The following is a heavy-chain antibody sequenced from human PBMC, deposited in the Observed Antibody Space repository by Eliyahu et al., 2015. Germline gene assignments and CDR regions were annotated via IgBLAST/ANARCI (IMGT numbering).Heavy chain of an antibody. J-gene: IGHJ4*02. Sequence: EVQLLESGGGLVQPGGSLRXSCAASGFTFSSYAMSWVRQAPGKGLEWVSAITNRGDYIYYGDPVKGRFTISRDNSKNTLYLQMNSLRAEDTAIYYCAKETKPGSLYYWGQGTLVTVSS. CDR1: GFTFSSYA. D-gene: IGHD1-1*01. CDR2: ITNRGDYI. CDR3: AKETKPGSLYY. V-gene: IGHV3-23*01.